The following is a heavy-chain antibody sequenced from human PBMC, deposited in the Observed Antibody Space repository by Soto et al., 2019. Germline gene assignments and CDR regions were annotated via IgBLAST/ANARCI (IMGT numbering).Heavy chain of an antibody. D-gene: IGHD3-3*01. CDR1: GYTFTSYG. V-gene: IGHV1-18*04. CDR3: ARVITIFGVVIIPRYYFDY. CDR2: ISAYNGNT. J-gene: IGHJ4*02. Sequence: ASVKVSCKASGYTFTSYGISWVRQAPGQGLEWMGWISAYNGNTSYAQKLQGRVTMTTDTSTSTAYMELRSLRSDDTAVYYCARVITIFGVVIIPRYYFDYWGQGXLVTVYS.